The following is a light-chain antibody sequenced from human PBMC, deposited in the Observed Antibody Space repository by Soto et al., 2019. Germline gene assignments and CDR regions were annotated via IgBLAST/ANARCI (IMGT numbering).Light chain of an antibody. V-gene: IGKV1-39*01. CDR1: RTITNY. Sequence: DIQMTQSPSSLSASVGDRVTITCRASRTITNYLNWYQQKPGRAPKLLIYAASSLQSGVPSRFSGSGSGTDFTLTISSLQPEDFATYYCHQSYSAAETFGQGTKVEIK. CDR3: HQSYSAAET. CDR2: AAS. J-gene: IGKJ1*01.